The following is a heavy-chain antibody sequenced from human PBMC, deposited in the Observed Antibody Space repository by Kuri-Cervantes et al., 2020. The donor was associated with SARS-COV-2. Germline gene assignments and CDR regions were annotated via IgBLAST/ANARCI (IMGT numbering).Heavy chain of an antibody. CDR1: GLSFSSYS. D-gene: IGHD3-3*01. CDR2: ISRSSSNI. CDR3: ARGPGAHGGDLYFDY. V-gene: IGHV3-48*02. J-gene: IGHJ4*02. Sequence: GGSLRLSCAASGLSFSSYSMNWVRQAPGKGLEWVSYISRSSSNIYYADSVEGRSTISRDNAKNSLYLQMHSLRDEDTAVYFCARGPGAHGGDLYFDYWGQGTLVTVSS.